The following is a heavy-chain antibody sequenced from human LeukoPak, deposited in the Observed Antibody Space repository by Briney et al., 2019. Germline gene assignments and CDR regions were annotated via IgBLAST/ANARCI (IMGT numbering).Heavy chain of an antibody. CDR3: ARGDSSGYYSPPFDY. Sequence: SGTLSLTCAVSGGSISSSNWWSWVRQPPGKGLEWIGEIYHSGSTNYNPSFKSRVTISVDTSKNQFSLKLSSVTAADTAVYYCARGDSSGYYSPPFDYWGQGTLVTVSS. CDR1: GGSISSSNW. CDR2: IYHSGST. V-gene: IGHV4-4*02. J-gene: IGHJ4*02. D-gene: IGHD3-22*01.